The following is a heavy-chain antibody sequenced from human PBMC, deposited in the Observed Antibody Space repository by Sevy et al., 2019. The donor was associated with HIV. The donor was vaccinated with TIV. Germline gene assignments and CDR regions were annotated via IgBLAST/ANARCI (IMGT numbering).Heavy chain of an antibody. Sequence: GGSLRLSCTASAFTFSTYAMYWVRQSPGEGLEWVAVISTDGNIKDYADSVKGRFTISRDNSKNTLYLQMNSLRVEDSAEYYCASHYDDSTGYYYPLDYWGLGTLVTVSS. CDR3: ASHYDDSTGYYYPLDY. V-gene: IGHV3-30*04. CDR1: AFTFSTYA. D-gene: IGHD3-22*01. J-gene: IGHJ4*02. CDR2: ISTDGNIK.